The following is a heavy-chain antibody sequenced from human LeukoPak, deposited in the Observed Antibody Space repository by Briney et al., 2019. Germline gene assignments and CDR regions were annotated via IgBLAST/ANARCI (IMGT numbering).Heavy chain of an antibody. Sequence: GGSLRLSCSASGFTFSSYSMNWVRQAPGKGLEWVSSISSSSSYIYYADSVKGRFTISRDNAKNSLYLQMNSLRAEDTAVYYCARAHGAAVAGRFFDYWGQGTLVTVSS. V-gene: IGHV3-21*01. CDR1: GFTFSSYS. J-gene: IGHJ4*02. CDR2: ISSSSSYI. D-gene: IGHD6-19*01. CDR3: ARAHGAAVAGRFFDY.